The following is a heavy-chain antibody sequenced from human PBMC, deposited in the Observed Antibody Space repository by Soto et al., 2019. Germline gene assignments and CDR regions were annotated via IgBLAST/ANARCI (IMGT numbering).Heavy chain of an antibody. CDR3: ARWNEGLDY. CDR2: IYYSGFT. D-gene: IGHD1-1*01. V-gene: IGHV4-59*01. Sequence: PSEPLSLTCTVSGGSIRNYYWSWIRQPPGKGLDCIGYIYYSGFTTYNPSFMGRVSMSVDTSKNQLSLTLTSVTAADTAVYYCARWNEGLDYWGQGMLVTVPQ. CDR1: GGSIRNYY. J-gene: IGHJ4*02.